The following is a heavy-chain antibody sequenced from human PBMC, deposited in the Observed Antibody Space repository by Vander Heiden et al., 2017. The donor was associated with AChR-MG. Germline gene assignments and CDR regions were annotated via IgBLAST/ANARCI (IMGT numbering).Heavy chain of an antibody. D-gene: IGHD6-13*01. CDR1: GFTFSSYA. J-gene: IGHJ4*02. V-gene: IGHV3-23*01. CDR3: AKLPRGSAAGNFDY. Sequence: EVQPLESGGGSVQPGGSLRLSCAASGFTFSSYAMSWVSQAPGKGVEWVSAISGSGGSTYYADSVKGRFTISRDNSKNTLYLQMNSLRAEDTAVYYCAKLPRGSAAGNFDYWGQGTLVTVSS. CDR2: ISGSGGST.